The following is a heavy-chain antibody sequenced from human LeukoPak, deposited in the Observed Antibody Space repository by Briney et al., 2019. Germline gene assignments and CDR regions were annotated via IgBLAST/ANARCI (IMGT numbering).Heavy chain of an antibody. CDR1: GFTFSSYA. V-gene: IGHV3-23*01. CDR2: ISGSGGST. Sequence: GGSLRLSCAASGFTFSSYAMSWVRQAPEKGLEWVSAISGSGGSTYYADSVKGRFTISRDNSKNTLYLQMNSLRAEDTAVYYCAKDIAVAGLYYFDYWGQGTLVTVSS. CDR3: AKDIAVAGLYYFDY. D-gene: IGHD6-19*01. J-gene: IGHJ4*02.